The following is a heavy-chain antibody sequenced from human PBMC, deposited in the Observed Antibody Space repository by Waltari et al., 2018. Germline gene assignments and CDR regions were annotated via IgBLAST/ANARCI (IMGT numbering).Heavy chain of an antibody. CDR1: GGSISSGSYY. CDR2: IYTSGST. D-gene: IGHD1-26*01. V-gene: IGHV4-61*02. CDR3: GRESWSGGYYGY. J-gene: IGHJ4*02. Sequence: QVQLQESVPGLVKSSQTLSLPCTVSGGSISSGSYYWSWIRRPAGKGVEWSGRIYTSGSTSFNAALKSRVTVSVDTSKTQFSLQLSSGTAADTAVYCCGRESWSGGYYGYWGQGTLLPVST.